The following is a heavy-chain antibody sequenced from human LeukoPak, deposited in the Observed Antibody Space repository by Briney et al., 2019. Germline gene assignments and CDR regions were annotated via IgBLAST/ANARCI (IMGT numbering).Heavy chain of an antibody. CDR2: LYTSGST. CDR3: ASDYFDGTGYYGFIY. J-gene: IGHJ4*02. Sequence: SETLSLTCTVSGGSITDYRWIWIRQPAGKGLEWIGRLYTSGSTNYNPSLKSRVSMSVDTSKKQFSLRLSSVTAADTAIYYCASDYFDGTGYYGFIYWGQGSLVTISS. D-gene: IGHD3-22*01. V-gene: IGHV4-4*07. CDR1: GGSITDYR.